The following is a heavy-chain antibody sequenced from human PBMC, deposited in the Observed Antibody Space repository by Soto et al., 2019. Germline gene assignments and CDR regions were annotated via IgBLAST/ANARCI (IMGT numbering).Heavy chain of an antibody. CDR3: TRVVDGSAGEFDY. CDR2: IGSSGGGT. V-gene: IGHV3-74*01. CDR1: GFPLSNYW. Sequence: LRLSCAASGFPLSNYWKHWVRQAPGEGLVWVSRIGSSGGGTTYADSVKGRFTISRDNAKNTLYLQMNSLRAEDTAVYFCTRVVDGSAGEFDYWGQGTLVTVSS. D-gene: IGHD3-10*01. J-gene: IGHJ4*02.